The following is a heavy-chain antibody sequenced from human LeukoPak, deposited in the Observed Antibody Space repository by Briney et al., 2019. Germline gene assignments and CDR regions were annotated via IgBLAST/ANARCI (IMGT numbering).Heavy chain of an antibody. CDR1: GGSISSSNW. D-gene: IGHD2-2*01. CDR3: ASSSYCSSTSCYLGSDAFDI. CDR2: IYHSGST. Sequence: SETLSLTCAVSGGSISSSNWWSWARQPPGKGLEWIGEIYHSGSTNYNPSLKSRVTISVDKSKNQFSLKLSSVPAADTAVYYCASSSYCSSTSCYLGSDAFDIWGQGTMVTVSS. J-gene: IGHJ3*02. V-gene: IGHV4-4*02.